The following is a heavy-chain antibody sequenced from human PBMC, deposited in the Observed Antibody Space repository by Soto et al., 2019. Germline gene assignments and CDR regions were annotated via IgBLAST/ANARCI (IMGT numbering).Heavy chain of an antibody. Sequence: QVQLVESGGGVVQPGRSLRLSCAASGFTFSSYAMHWVRQAPGKGLEWVAVISYDGSNKYYADSVKGRFTISRDNSKNTLYLQMNSLRAEDTAVYYCAREYYYDSSGYYFNYWGQGTLVTVS. J-gene: IGHJ4*02. CDR1: GFTFSSYA. D-gene: IGHD3-22*01. CDR2: ISYDGSNK. V-gene: IGHV3-30-3*01. CDR3: AREYYYDSSGYYFNY.